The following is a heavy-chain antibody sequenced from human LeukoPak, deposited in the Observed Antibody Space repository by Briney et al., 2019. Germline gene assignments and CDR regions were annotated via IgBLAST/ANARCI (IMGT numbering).Heavy chain of an antibody. CDR3: ARLRGQMATIPRGNFDY. CDR2: IYPGDSDT. CDR1: GYSFTSYW. V-gene: IGHV5-51*01. J-gene: IGHJ4*02. D-gene: IGHD5-24*01. Sequence: GESLKISCKGSGYSFTSYWIGWVRQMPGKGLEWMGIIYPGDSDTRYSPSFQGQVTTSADKSISTAYLQWSSLKASDTAMYYCARLRGQMATIPRGNFDYWGQGTLVTVSS.